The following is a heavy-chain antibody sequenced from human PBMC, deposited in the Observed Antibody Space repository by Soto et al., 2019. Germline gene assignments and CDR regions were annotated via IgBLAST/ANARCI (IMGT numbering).Heavy chain of an antibody. CDR1: GAALSSGNYY. J-gene: IGHJ5*02. CDR2: IYYSGST. CDR3: ARLRIATNNYKWFDP. D-gene: IGHD2-21*01. V-gene: IGHV4-30-4*01. Sequence: SETLSLTCTVSGAALSSGNYYWSWIRQPPGKGLEWIGHIYYSGSTDYNPSLRDRITISQDTSERQFSLNLRLVTAADTAVYYCARLRIATNNYKWFDPWGQGTLVTVSS.